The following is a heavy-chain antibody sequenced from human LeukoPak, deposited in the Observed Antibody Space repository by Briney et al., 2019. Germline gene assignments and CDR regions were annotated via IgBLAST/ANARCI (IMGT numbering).Heavy chain of an antibody. CDR1: GFTFSSYW. D-gene: IGHD5-12*01. J-gene: IGHJ6*02. CDR2: ITQDGSQK. CDR3: ARSGYSGYDPYYYYYYGMDV. V-gene: IGHV3-7*02. Sequence: GGSLRLSCAASGFTFSSYWMDWVRQAPGKGLEWVASITQDGSQKYSVDSVKGRFTISRDNAKNSLYLQMNSLRAEDTAVYYCARSGYSGYDPYYYYYYGMDVWGQGTTVTVSS.